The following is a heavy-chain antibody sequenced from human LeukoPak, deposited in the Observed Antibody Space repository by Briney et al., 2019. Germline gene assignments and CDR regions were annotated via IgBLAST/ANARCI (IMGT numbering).Heavy chain of an antibody. D-gene: IGHD3-10*01. J-gene: IGHJ4*02. CDR1: GFTVSSNY. CDR3: AKKSFGAGSADDY. CDR2: IYSGGST. V-gene: IGHV3-66*01. Sequence: GGSLRLSCAASGFTVSSNYMSWVRQAPGKGLEWVSVIYSGGSTYYADSVKGRFTISRDNAKNSLYLQMNSLRAEDTAVYYCAKKSFGAGSADDYWGQGTLVTVSS.